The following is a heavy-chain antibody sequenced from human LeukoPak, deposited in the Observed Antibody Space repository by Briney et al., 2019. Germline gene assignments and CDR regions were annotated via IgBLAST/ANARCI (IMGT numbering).Heavy chain of an antibody. J-gene: IGHJ6*02. CDR1: GYTFTSYG. V-gene: IGHV1-18*01. CDR2: ISAYNGNT. Sequence: ASVKVSCKASGYTFTSYGISWVRQAPGQGLEGMGWISAYNGNTNYAQKLQGRVTMATDTSTSTAYMELRSLRSDDTAVYYCAREPVSITMVRGVILGMDVWGQGTTVTVSS. CDR3: AREPVSITMVRGVILGMDV. D-gene: IGHD3-10*01.